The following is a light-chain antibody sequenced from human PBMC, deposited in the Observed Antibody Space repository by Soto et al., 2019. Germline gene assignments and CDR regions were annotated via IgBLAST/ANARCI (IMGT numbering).Light chain of an antibody. CDR3: HQYGSSPWT. J-gene: IGKJ1*01. V-gene: IGKV3-20*01. Sequence: EIVLTQSPGTLSLSPGERATLSCRASQSGFNFYLAWFQQKPGQAPRLLIYGASTRATGIPDRFSGSGSGTDFTLTISRLEPEDFAVYYCHQYGSSPWTLGQGTKVEIK. CDR1: QSGFNFY. CDR2: GAS.